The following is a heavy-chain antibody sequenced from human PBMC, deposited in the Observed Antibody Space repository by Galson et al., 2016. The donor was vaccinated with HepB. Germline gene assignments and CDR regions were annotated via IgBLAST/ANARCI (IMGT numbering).Heavy chain of an antibody. J-gene: IGHJ3*02. Sequence: SLRLSCAASGFTFSSFPMNWVRQAPGQGPQWVSAISANGGTTYYGDSVKGRFTISRDDSKNTVYLQMNSLRSADAAVYYCAKDYRYSSGYDAFDIWGQGTRVTVSS. CDR3: AKDYRYSSGYDAFDI. D-gene: IGHD6-19*01. V-gene: IGHV3-23*01. CDR1: GFTFSSFP. CDR2: ISANGGTT.